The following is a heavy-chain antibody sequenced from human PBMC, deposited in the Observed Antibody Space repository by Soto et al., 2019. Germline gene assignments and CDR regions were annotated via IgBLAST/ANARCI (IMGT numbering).Heavy chain of an antibody. CDR1: GGSISSGGYS. J-gene: IGHJ4*02. Sequence: QLQLQESGSGLVKPSQTLSLTCAVSGGSISSGGYSWSWIRQPPGKGLEWIGYIYHSGSTYYNPSLKSRVTISVDRSKNQFSLKLSSVTAADTAVYYCARGYYYGSGSHPLDYWGQGTLVTVSS. CDR2: IYHSGST. D-gene: IGHD3-10*01. CDR3: ARGYYYGSGSHPLDY. V-gene: IGHV4-30-2*01.